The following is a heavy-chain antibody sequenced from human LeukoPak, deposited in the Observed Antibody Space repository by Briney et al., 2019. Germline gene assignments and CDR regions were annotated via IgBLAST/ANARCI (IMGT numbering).Heavy chain of an antibody. Sequence: GVSLRLSCAASGFSFSSYVMSWVRQAPGKGLEWVSTISDGGDNTYYADSVKGRFTISRDNSKDTLYLQMKSLRAEDTAVYYCARDRTTVTTFDYWGQGTLVTVSS. V-gene: IGHV3-23*01. CDR3: ARDRTTVTTFDY. J-gene: IGHJ4*02. CDR2: ISDGGDNT. CDR1: GFSFSSYV. D-gene: IGHD4-17*01.